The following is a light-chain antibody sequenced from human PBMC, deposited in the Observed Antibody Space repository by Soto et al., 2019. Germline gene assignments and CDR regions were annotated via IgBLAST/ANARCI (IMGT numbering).Light chain of an antibody. CDR2: DVS. V-gene: IGLV2-11*01. CDR1: SSDVGGYNY. CDR3: CSYAGSYSDYV. J-gene: IGLJ1*01. Sequence: QSVLTQPRSVSGSPGQSVTISCTGTSSDVGGYNYVWYQQHPGKAPKLMIYDVSKRPSGVPDRFSGSKSGNTASLTISGLQAEDEADYYCCSYAGSYSDYVFGTGTKLTVL.